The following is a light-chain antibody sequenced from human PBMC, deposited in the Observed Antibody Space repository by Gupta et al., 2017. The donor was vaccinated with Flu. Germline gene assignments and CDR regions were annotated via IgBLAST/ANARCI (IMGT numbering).Light chain of an antibody. CDR3: QQDNSYSGT. CDR1: QSISSW. Sequence: PSTLSASVGDRVTITCRASQSISSWLAWYQQKPGKAPKLLIYKASSLESGVPSSFSGSGSGTEFTLTISSLQPDDFATYYCQQDNSYSGTFGQGTKVEIK. J-gene: IGKJ1*01. CDR2: KAS. V-gene: IGKV1-5*03.